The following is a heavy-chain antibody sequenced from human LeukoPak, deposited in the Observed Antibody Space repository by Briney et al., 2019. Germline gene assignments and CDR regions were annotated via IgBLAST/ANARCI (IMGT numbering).Heavy chain of an antibody. CDR2: IIPILGIA. D-gene: IGHD3-9*01. CDR3: AREYDDILTGSQEADAFDI. CDR1: GGTFSSYA. V-gene: IGHV1-69*04. Sequence: SVKVSFKASGGTFSSYAISWVRQAPGQGLEWMGRIIPILGIANYAQKFQGRVTITADKSTSTAYMELSSLRSEDTAVYYCAREYDDILTGSQEADAFDIWGQGTMVTVSS. J-gene: IGHJ3*02.